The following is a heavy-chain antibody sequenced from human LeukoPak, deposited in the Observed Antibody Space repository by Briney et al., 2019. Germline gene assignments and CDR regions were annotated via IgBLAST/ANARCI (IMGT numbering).Heavy chain of an antibody. CDR1: GYTFTGYY. CDR2: INPNSGGT. V-gene: IGHV1-2*02. CDR3: ARPQFFSSSDAFDI. Sequence: ASVKVSFKASGYTFTGYYMHWVRQAPGQGLEWMGWINPNSGGTNYAQKFQGRVTMTRDTSISTAYMELSRLRSDDTAVYYCARPQFFSSSDAFDIWGQGTMVTVSS. J-gene: IGHJ3*02. D-gene: IGHD6-13*01.